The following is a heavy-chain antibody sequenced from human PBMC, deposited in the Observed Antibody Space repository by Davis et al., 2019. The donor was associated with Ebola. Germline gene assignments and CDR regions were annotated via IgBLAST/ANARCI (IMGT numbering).Heavy chain of an antibody. D-gene: IGHD1-1*01. Sequence: ASVKVSCKASGYTFTNYGITWVRQAPGQGLEWVGWINPHNGNTNYAQNVQGRVTMTTDTSTSTAYMEVGSLRSDDTAVYYCARAQVPTTSDHWGQGTLVTVSS. CDR1: GYTFTNYG. J-gene: IGHJ4*02. V-gene: IGHV1-18*04. CDR2: INPHNGNT. CDR3: ARAQVPTTSDH.